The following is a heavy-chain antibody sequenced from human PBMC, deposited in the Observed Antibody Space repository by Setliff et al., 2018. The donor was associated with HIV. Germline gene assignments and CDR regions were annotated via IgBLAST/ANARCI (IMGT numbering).Heavy chain of an antibody. Sequence: ASVKVSCKASGYTFNGYYIHWLRQAPGQGLEWMGWSNPKSGGANYAQKFQGRVTMTSDTSVTTVYMELSRLTSDDTAVYFCAKGEQNALRHFASLPEGEYFQHWGQGTVVTVSS. D-gene: IGHD1-26*01. CDR1: GYTFNGYY. CDR3: AKGEQNALRHFASLPEGEYFQH. V-gene: IGHV1-2*02. J-gene: IGHJ1*01. CDR2: SNPKSGGA.